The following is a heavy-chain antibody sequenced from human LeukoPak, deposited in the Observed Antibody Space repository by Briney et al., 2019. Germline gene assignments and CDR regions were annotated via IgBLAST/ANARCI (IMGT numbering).Heavy chain of an antibody. V-gene: IGHV1-2*02. J-gene: IGHJ4*02. CDR3: SRDLPSITEY. CDR2: INPNSGDK. Sequence: ASVKLSCTASGYTFTGHYMHWVRQAPGQGLEWMGWINPNSGDKNIAHKLQGRVSMTGDTAMSTEYMQMSRLESDDTPLYYCSRDLPSITEYWGQGTLVAVSS. D-gene: IGHD2/OR15-2a*01. CDR1: GYTFTGHY.